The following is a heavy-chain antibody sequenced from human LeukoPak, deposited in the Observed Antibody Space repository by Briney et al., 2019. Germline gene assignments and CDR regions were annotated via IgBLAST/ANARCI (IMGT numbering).Heavy chain of an antibody. J-gene: IGHJ6*02. D-gene: IGHD6-19*01. CDR2: IIPIFGTA. CDR1: GGTFSSYA. V-gene: IGHV1-69*13. Sequence: SVKVSCKASGGTFSSYAISWVRQAPGQGLEWMGGIIPIFGTANYAQKFQGRVTITADESTSTAYMELSSLRSKDTAVYYCARDPRGGSSGWYNYYGMDVWGQGTTVTVSS. CDR3: ARDPRGGSSGWYNYYGMDV.